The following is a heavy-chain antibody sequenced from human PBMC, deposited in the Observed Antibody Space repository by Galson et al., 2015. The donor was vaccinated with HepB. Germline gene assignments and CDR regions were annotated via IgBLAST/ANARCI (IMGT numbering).Heavy chain of an antibody. CDR2: ISYDGSNK. J-gene: IGHJ4*02. CDR3: ARISSSWYLARQNYDY. V-gene: IGHV3-30*04. Sequence: SLRLSCAASGFTFSSYAMHWVRQAPGKGLEWVAVISYDGSNKYYADSVKGRFTISRDNSKNTLYLQMNSLRAEDTAVYYCARISSSWYLARQNYDYWGQGTLVTVSS. CDR1: GFTFSSYA. D-gene: IGHD6-13*01.